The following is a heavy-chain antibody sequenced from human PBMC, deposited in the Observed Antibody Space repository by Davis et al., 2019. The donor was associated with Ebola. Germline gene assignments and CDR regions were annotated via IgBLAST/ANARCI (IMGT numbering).Heavy chain of an antibody. CDR1: GYTFTTYW. V-gene: IGHV5-51*01. CDR2: IYPGDSDT. D-gene: IGHD3-3*02. J-gene: IGHJ4*02. Sequence: TVSCKGSGYTFTTYWIGWVRQMPGKGLEWMGIIYPGDSDTRYSPSFQGQVTISADKSISTAYLQWSSLKASDTAMYYCARRGGWSGAFLDYWGQGTLVTVSS. CDR3: ARRGGWSGAFLDY.